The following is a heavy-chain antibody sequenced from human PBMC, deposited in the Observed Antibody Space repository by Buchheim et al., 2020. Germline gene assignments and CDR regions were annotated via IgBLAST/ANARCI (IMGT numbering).Heavy chain of an antibody. D-gene: IGHD3-22*01. Sequence: QVQLVESGGGVVQPGRSLRLSCAASGFTFSSHGMHWVRQAPGKGLEWVAVISYDGSNKYYADSVTGRFTISRDNSKNTLYLQMNSLRAEDTAVYYCARGDDYYDSSGFYRGYFDYWGQGTL. CDR1: GFTFSSHG. V-gene: IGHV3-30*03. CDR2: ISYDGSNK. CDR3: ARGDDYYDSSGFYRGYFDY. J-gene: IGHJ4*02.